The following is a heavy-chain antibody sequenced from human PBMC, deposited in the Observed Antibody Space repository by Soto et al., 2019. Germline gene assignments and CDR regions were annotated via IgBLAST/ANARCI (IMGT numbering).Heavy chain of an antibody. J-gene: IGHJ6*02. CDR3: AREDIVLVPAASYYYYYGMDV. CDR1: GYTFTSYD. V-gene: IGHV1-8*01. Sequence: ASVKVSCKASGYTFTSYDINWVRQATGQGLEWMGWMNPNSGNTGYAQKFQGRVTMTRNTSISTAYMELSSLRSEDTAVYYCAREDIVLVPAASYYYYYGMDVWGQGTTVTAP. D-gene: IGHD2-2*01. CDR2: MNPNSGNT.